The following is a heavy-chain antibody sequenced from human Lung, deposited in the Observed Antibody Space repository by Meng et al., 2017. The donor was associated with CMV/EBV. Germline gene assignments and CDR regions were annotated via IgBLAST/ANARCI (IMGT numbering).Heavy chain of an antibody. CDR2: ISCYNGDT. CDR3: ARDPSNTSGRYAYFDY. CDR1: GYTFTHHG. J-gene: IGHJ4*02. Sequence: QLQLVRYGAEVKKPGASVRVSCKASGYTFTHHGISWIRQAPGQGLEWMGWISCYNGDTNYAQKLQGRVTMTTDTSTNTAYMDLRGLRSDDTAVYYCARDPSNTSGRYAYFDYWGQGTLVTVSS. D-gene: IGHD6-19*01. V-gene: IGHV1-18*01.